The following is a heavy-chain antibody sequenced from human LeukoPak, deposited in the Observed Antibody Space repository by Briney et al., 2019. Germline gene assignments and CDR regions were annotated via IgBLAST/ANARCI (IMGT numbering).Heavy chain of an antibody. CDR2: IYYSGST. CDR3: AGWGYSGSYNLYDDY. CDR1: GGSISSGDYY. Sequence: SETLSLTCTVSGGSISSGDYYWSWIRQPPGKGLEWIGYIYYSGSTYYNPSLKSRVTISVDTSKNQFSLKLSSVTAADTAIYYCAGWGYSGSYNLYDDYWGQGTLVTVSS. J-gene: IGHJ4*02. D-gene: IGHD1-26*01. V-gene: IGHV4-30-4*08.